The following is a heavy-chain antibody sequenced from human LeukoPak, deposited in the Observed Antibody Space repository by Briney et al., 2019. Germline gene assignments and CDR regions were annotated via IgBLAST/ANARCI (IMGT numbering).Heavy chain of an antibody. CDR2: ISSSGST. Sequence: PSETLSLTCTVSGDSISSGDYYWSWIRQPAGTGLEWIGRISSSGSTNYNPSLKSRVTISVDTSKNQFSLKLSSVTAADTAVYYCARQSVWGSYRWETDYWGQGTLVTVSS. CDR3: ARQSVWGSYRWETDY. V-gene: IGHV4-61*02. J-gene: IGHJ4*02. D-gene: IGHD3-16*02. CDR1: GDSISSGDYY.